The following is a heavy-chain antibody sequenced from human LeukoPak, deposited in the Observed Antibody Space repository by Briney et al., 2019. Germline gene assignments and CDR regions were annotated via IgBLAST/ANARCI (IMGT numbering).Heavy chain of an antibody. CDR2: IYYSGST. V-gene: IGHV4-59*01. Sequence: SETLSLTCTVSGGSISGYYWSWIRQPPGKGLEWIGYIYYSGSTNYNPSLKSRVTISVDTSKNQFSLKLSSVTAADTAVYYCARGPVGMIVAWGQGTLVTVSS. CDR3: ARGPVGMIVA. D-gene: IGHD3-22*01. J-gene: IGHJ5*02. CDR1: GGSISGYY.